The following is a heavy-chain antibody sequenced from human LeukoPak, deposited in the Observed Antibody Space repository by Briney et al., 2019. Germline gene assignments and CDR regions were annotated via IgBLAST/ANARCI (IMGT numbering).Heavy chain of an antibody. J-gene: IGHJ3*02. CDR2: ISGSGGST. CDR3: AKPLIRSDAFDI. CDR1: GFTFSSYA. V-gene: IGHV3-23*01. Sequence: GGSLRLSCAASGFTFSSYAMSWVRQAPGKGLEWVSAISGSGGSTYYADSVKGRFTISIDNSKNTLYLQMNSLRAEDTAVYYCAKPLIRSDAFDIWGQGTMVTVSS. D-gene: IGHD2-8*01.